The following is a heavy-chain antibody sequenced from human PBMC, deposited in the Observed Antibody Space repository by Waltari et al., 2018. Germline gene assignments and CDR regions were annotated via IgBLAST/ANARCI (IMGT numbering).Heavy chain of an antibody. Sequence: QVQLQESGPGLVKPSETLSLTCAASGYSISSGYYWGWIRQPPGKGLEWIGSIYHSGSTYYNPSLKSRVTISVDTSKNQFSLKLSSVTAADTAVYYCARELAIAAAGYYFDYWGQGTLVTVSS. CDR2: IYHSGST. J-gene: IGHJ4*02. CDR1: GYSISSGYY. D-gene: IGHD6-13*01. V-gene: IGHV4-38-2*02. CDR3: ARELAIAAAGYYFDY.